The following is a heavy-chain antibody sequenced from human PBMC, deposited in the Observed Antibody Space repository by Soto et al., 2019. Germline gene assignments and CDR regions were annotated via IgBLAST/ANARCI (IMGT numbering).Heavy chain of an antibody. V-gene: IGHV3-9*01. Sequence: GGSLRLSCAVSGFTFDDYAMHWVRQIPGKGLQWVSGISWSTSSIGYGASLRGRFLISRDNANNSLYLQMNDLGPEDTALYYCGKASSSNSWSPIDYWGQGTMVTVSS. D-gene: IGHD1-26*01. CDR1: GFTFDDYA. CDR2: ISWSTSSI. CDR3: GKASSSNSWSPIDY. J-gene: IGHJ4*02.